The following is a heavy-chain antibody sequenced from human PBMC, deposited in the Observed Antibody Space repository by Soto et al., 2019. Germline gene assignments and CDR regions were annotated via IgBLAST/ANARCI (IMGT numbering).Heavy chain of an antibody. CDR3: ARRVTVTTTTYYFDY. Sequence: PSETLSLTCAGYGGSFSGYYWSWIRQPPGKGLEWIGEINHSGSTNYNPSLKSRVTISVDTSKNQCSLKLSSVTAADTAVYYCARRVTVTTTTYYFDYWGQGTLVTVS. CDR2: INHSGST. J-gene: IGHJ4*02. V-gene: IGHV4-34*01. D-gene: IGHD4-4*01. CDR1: GGSFSGYY.